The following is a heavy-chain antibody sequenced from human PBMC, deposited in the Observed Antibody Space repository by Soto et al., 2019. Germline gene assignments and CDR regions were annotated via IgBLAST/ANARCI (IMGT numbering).Heavy chain of an antibody. CDR3: ARYKAVAGPAYYYYGMDV. CDR1: GYSFTSYG. CDR2: IYPGDSDT. J-gene: IGHJ6*02. Sequence: GESLKISCKGSGYSFTSYGIGWVRQMPGKGLEWMGIIYPGDSDTRYSPSFQGQVTISADKSISTAYLQWSSLKASDTAMYYCARYKAVAGPAYYYYGMDVWGQGTTVTVSS. V-gene: IGHV5-51*01. D-gene: IGHD6-19*01.